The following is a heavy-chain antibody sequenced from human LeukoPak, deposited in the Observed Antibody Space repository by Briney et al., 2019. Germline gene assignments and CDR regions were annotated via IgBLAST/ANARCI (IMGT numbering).Heavy chain of an antibody. D-gene: IGHD3-22*01. CDR1: GGTFSSYA. CDR3: ARERYDSSGYYYTYFDY. J-gene: IGHJ4*02. CDR2: IIPIFGIA. Sequence: SVKVSCKASGGTFSSYAISWVRQAPGQGLEWMGRIIPIFGIANYAQKFQGRVTITADKSTSTAYMELSGLRSEDTAVYYCARERYDSSGYYYTYFDYWGQGTLVTVSS. V-gene: IGHV1-69*04.